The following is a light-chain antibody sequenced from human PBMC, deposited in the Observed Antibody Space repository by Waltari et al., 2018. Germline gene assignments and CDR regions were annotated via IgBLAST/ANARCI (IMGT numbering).Light chain of an antibody. J-gene: IGLJ2*01. Sequence: QSALTQPASVSPPPRPPPTTPCPGTSSDVGDYNFVSWYQQHPGKAPKLMIYDVSNPPAGGSKRFSGAKSGNTASRTISGRQAEDEADYYCNSYTRSTAGVFGGGTKLTVL. V-gene: IGLV2-14*03. CDR2: DVS. CDR3: NSYTRSTAGV. CDR1: SSDVGDYNF.